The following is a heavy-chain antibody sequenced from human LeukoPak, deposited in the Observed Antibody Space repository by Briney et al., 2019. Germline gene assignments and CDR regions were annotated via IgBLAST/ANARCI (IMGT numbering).Heavy chain of an antibody. Sequence: PGRSLRLSCAASGFTFDDYAMHWVRQAPGKGLEWVSGISWNSGSIGYADSVKGRFTISRDNAKNSLYLQMNSLRAEDTAVYYCAREQPGAIFGVVPDFDYWGQGTLVTVSS. J-gene: IGHJ4*02. D-gene: IGHD3-3*01. V-gene: IGHV3-9*01. CDR2: ISWNSGSI. CDR1: GFTFDDYA. CDR3: AREQPGAIFGVVPDFDY.